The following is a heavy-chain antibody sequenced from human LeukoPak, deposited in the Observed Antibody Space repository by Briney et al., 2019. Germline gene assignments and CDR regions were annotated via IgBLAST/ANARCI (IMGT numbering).Heavy chain of an antibody. Sequence: AGGSLRLSCAASGFTFSSYGMHWVRQAPGKGLEWVAFIRYDGSNKYYADSVKGRFTISRDNSKNTLYLQMNSLRAEDTAVHYCATGKHYYDSSGYYFYYFDYWGQGTLVTVSS. D-gene: IGHD3-22*01. CDR2: IRYDGSNK. J-gene: IGHJ4*02. CDR3: ATGKHYYDSSGYYFYYFDY. CDR1: GFTFSSYG. V-gene: IGHV3-30*02.